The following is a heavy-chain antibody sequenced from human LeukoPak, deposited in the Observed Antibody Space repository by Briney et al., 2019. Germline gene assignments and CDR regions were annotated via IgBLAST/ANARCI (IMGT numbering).Heavy chain of an antibody. V-gene: IGHV1-2*04. J-gene: IGHJ4*02. D-gene: IGHD2-15*01. Sequence: ASVKVSCKASGYTFTGYYMHWVRQAPGQGLEWMGWINPNSGGTNYAQKFQGWVTMTRDTSISTAYMELSRLRSDDTAVYYCARGVGGSDIDVHEDYFDYWGQGTLVTVSS. CDR1: GYTFTGYY. CDR2: INPNSGGT. CDR3: ARGVGGSDIDVHEDYFDY.